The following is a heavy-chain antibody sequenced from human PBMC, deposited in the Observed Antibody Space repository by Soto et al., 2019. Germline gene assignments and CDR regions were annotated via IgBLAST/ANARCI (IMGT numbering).Heavy chain of an antibody. J-gene: IGHJ6*02. V-gene: IGHV1-2*04. CDR1: GYSFTDYH. Sequence: ASVKVSCKASGYSFTDYHIHWVRQAPGQGLEWLGRINPKSGGTSTAQKFQGWVTMTTDTSISTASMELTRLTSDDTAIYYCARGAYTDCSNGVCSFFSKHDMDVWG. D-gene: IGHD2-8*01. CDR2: INPKSGGT. CDR3: ARGAYTDCSNGVCSFFSKHDMDV.